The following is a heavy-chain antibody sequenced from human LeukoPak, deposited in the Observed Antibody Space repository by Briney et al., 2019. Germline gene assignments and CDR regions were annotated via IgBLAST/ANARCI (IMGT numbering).Heavy chain of an antibody. CDR1: NGSISSSNW. D-gene: IGHD3-3*01. J-gene: IGHJ4*02. Sequence: PSGTLSLTCAVSNGSISSSNWWSWVRQAPGKGLEWVGVISYDGSDEYYTDSVKGRFTISRDNSKNTVYLQMNSLRADDTAVYYCARDFTPEWFDIHWGQGTLVTVS. V-gene: IGHV3-30*03. CDR3: ARDFTPEWFDIH. CDR2: ISYDGSDE.